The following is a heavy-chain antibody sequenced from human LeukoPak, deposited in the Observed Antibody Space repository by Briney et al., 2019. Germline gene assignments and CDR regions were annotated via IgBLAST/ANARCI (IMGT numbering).Heavy chain of an antibody. CDR3: AKDITRYGGNAVDY. V-gene: IGHV3-30*18. J-gene: IGHJ4*02. CDR2: ISYDGSNK. Sequence: GGSLRLSCAASGFTFSSYGIHWVRQAPGKGLEWVAVISYDGSNKYCADSLKGRFTISRDNSKNTLYLHMNSLRAEDTAVYYCAKDITRYGGNAVDYWGQGTLVTVSS. D-gene: IGHD4-23*01. CDR1: GFTFSSYG.